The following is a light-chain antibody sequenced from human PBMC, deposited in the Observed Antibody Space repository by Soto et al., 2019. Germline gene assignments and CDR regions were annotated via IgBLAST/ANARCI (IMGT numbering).Light chain of an antibody. CDR2: ANR. CDR1: GSNIGASYD. CDR3: QSYDRSLSGWI. Sequence: QSVLPQPPSVSGAPGQRVTISCTGNGSNIGASYDVHWYQQLPGSAPRLLIYANRNRPAGVSDRFSGSKSDTAASLVISGLQADDEADYYCQSYDRSLSGWIFGTGTKLTVL. J-gene: IGLJ1*01. V-gene: IGLV1-40*01.